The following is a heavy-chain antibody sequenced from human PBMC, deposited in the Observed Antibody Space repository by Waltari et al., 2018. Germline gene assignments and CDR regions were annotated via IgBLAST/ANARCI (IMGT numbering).Heavy chain of an antibody. CDR3: ARDEGEYSSSFYRY. CDR2: IYTSGST. J-gene: IGHJ4*02. Sequence: QVQLQESGPGLVKPSQTLSLTCTVSGGSISTGSYYWSWIRQPAGKGLEWIGRIYTSGSTNYNPSLKSRVTISVDTSKNQFSLKLSSVTAADTAVYYCARDEGEYSSSFYRYWGQGTLVTVSS. D-gene: IGHD6-6*01. CDR1: GGSISTGSYY. V-gene: IGHV4-61*02.